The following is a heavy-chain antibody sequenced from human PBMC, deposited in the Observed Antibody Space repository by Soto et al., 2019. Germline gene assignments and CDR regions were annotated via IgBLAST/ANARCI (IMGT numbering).Heavy chain of an antibody. CDR3: AINADV. V-gene: IGHV4-59*08. CDR1: GASFSGHF. CDR2: IYDSGS. J-gene: IGHJ6*02. Sequence: QVQLQESGPGLVKPSETLSLTCTVSGASFSGHFWSWIRQPPGKGLEWIAYIYDSGSSYSPSLKSRVTISVDTSKNQFSLKLSSLIAADSAVYYCAINADVWGQGTTVTVSS.